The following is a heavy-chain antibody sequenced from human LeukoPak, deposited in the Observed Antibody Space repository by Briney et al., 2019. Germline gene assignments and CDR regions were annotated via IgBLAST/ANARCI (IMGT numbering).Heavy chain of an antibody. CDR1: GFTFSSYS. CDR2: ISSSSSYI. J-gene: IGHJ6*03. CDR3: ATPPICTVYYMDV. Sequence: GRCLRLSCAASGFTFSSYSMNWVRQAPGKGLEWLSSISSSSSYIYYADSVKGRFTISRDKAKNSLYLQMNRLIAEDKTMSYRATPPICTVYYMDVWGKGTTVTVSS. V-gene: IGHV3-21*01.